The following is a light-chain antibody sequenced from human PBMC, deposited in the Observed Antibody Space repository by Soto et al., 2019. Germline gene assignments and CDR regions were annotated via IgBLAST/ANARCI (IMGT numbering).Light chain of an antibody. CDR3: QHYGSALFT. Sequence: EIVLTQSPGTLSLSPGERATLSCRASQSFSSSYLAWSQQKPGQAPRLLIYGASSRATGIPDRFSGSGSGTDFTLTISSLEPEDFAVYYCQHYGSALFTFGPGTKVDVK. CDR1: QSFSSSY. CDR2: GAS. J-gene: IGKJ3*01. V-gene: IGKV3-20*01.